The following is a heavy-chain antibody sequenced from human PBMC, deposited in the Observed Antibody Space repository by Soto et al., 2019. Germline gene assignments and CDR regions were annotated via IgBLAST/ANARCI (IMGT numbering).Heavy chain of an antibody. CDR3: ARETVTIFGVPHFDN. J-gene: IGHJ4*02. V-gene: IGHV3-21*01. Sequence: LXLSCEASRFTFSSYSMNWVRQAPWKGLEWVSSVSSSSIYIYYADSVKGRFSISRDNAKNSLYLQMNSLRAEDTAVYYCARETVTIFGVPHFDNWGQGTLVTVSS. CDR2: VSSSSIYI. D-gene: IGHD3-3*01. CDR1: RFTFSSYS.